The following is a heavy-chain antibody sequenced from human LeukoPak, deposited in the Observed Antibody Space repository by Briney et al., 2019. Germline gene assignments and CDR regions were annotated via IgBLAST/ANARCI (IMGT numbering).Heavy chain of an antibody. D-gene: IGHD2-15*01. CDR3: ARLDCSGGSCYSGTDY. CDR1: GYAFSSYY. Sequence: ASVKVSCKASGYAFSSYYMHWVRQAPGQGLEWMGIINPSGGSTSYARKFQGRVTMTRDTSTSTVYMELSSLRSEDTAVYYCARLDCSGGSCYSGTDYWGQGTLVTVSS. V-gene: IGHV1-46*01. J-gene: IGHJ4*02. CDR2: INPSGGST.